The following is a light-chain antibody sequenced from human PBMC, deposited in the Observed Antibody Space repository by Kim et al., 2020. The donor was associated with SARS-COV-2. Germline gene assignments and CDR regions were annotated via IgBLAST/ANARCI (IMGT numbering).Light chain of an antibody. V-gene: IGLV2-23*02. Sequence: QSALTQPASVAGSPGQSITMSCTVTSSDVGNYNLVSWYQQHPGKAPKLMTYEVTKRPSGVSNRFSASKSGNTASLTISGLQAEDEADYYCCSYAGSGTYVFGTGTKFTVL. J-gene: IGLJ1*01. CDR1: SSDVGNYNL. CDR2: EVT. CDR3: CSYAGSGTYV.